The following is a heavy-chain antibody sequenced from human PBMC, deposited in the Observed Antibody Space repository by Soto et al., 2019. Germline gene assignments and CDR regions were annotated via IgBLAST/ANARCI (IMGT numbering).Heavy chain of an antibody. CDR2: IYYSGST. D-gene: IGHD1-26*01. V-gene: IGHV4-30-4*08. CDR3: ARDRPDGARLDS. CDR1: GGSISSDGYY. J-gene: IGHJ5*01. Sequence: SETLSLTCTVSGGSISSDGYYWSWIRQHPGKGLEWIGHIYYSGSTYYNPSLKSRVTISVDTSKNQFSLKLSSVTAADTAVYYCARDRPDGARLDSWGRGTLVTVSS.